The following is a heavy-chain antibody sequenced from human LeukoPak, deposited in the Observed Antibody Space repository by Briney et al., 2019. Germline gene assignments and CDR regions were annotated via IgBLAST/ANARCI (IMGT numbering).Heavy chain of an antibody. J-gene: IGHJ5*02. CDR1: GYTFTGYY. V-gene: IGHV1-2*02. D-gene: IGHD6-13*01. CDR3: ARDVFAGYSTHHRFDP. CDR2: INPNSGGT. Sequence: ASVKVSCKASGYTFTGYYMHWVRQAPGQGLEWMGWINPNSGGTNYAQKFQDRVTLTRDTSINTAYMELSRLTSDDTAVYYCARDVFAGYSTHHRFDPWGQGTLVTVSS.